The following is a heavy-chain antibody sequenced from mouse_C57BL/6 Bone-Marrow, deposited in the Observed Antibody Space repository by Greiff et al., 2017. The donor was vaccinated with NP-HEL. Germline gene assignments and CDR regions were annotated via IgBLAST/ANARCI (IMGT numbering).Heavy chain of an antibody. V-gene: IGHV5-4*01. CDR1: GFTFSSYA. CDR2: ISDGGSYT. Sequence: VQLKESGGGLVKPGGSLKLSCAASGFTFSSYAMSWVRQTPEKRLEWVATISDGGSYTYYPDNVKGRFTISRDNAKNNLYLQMSHLKSEDTAMYYCAREGLITTPLRYFDVWGTGTTVTVSS. CDR3: AREGLITTPLRYFDV. D-gene: IGHD1-1*01. J-gene: IGHJ1*03.